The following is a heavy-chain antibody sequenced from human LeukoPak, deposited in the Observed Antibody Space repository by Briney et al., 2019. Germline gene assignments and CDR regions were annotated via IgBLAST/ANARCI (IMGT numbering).Heavy chain of an antibody. V-gene: IGHV3-74*01. D-gene: IGHD3-3*01. Sequence: GGSLRLSCAAPGFTFSSYWMHWVRQAPGKGLVWVSRINTDGSSTSYADSVKGRFTISRDNAKNTLYLQMNSLRAEDTAVYYCARNSVLRYLQWLVNYYMDVWDKGTTVTVSS. CDR3: ARNSVLRYLQWLVNYYMDV. J-gene: IGHJ6*03. CDR2: INTDGSST. CDR1: GFTFSSYW.